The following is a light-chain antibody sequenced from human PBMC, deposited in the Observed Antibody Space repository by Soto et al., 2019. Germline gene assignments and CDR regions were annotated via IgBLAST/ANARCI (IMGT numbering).Light chain of an antibody. V-gene: IGLV1-40*01. CDR3: QSYDSSLRGMV. CDR1: SSNIGAGYD. J-gene: IGLJ2*01. CDR2: GNS. Sequence: QSVLTQPPSVSGAPGQRVTISCTGSSSNIGAGYDVHWYQQLPGTAPKLLIYGNSNRPSGVPDRFSGSKSGTSASLAITGLQAADEADYYGQSYDSSLRGMVFGGGTKVTVL.